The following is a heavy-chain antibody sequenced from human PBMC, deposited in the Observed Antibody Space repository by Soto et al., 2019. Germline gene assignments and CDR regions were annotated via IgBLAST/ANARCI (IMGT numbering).Heavy chain of an antibody. J-gene: IGHJ3*02. CDR2: ISAYNGNT. CDR1: GYTFTTYT. D-gene: IGHD6-19*01. V-gene: IGHV1-18*01. CDR3: ARDTLSYSGDFDI. Sequence: GASVKVCCRASGYTFTTYTIRWVRQAPGQRLEWMAWISAYNGNTNYAQKLQDRVTMTTDTSTSTAYMELRSLRSDDTAVYYCARDTLSYSGDFDIWGQGTMVTVSS.